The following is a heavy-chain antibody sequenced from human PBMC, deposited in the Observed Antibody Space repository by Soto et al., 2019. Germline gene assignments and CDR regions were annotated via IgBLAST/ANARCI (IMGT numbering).Heavy chain of an antibody. V-gene: IGHV3-23*01. CDR1: GFTFTTYA. J-gene: IGHJ4*02. Sequence: PGGSLRLSCAASGFTFTTYAMSWVRQAPGKGLEWVSGVTDSGGKTYYADSVKGRFTISRDNSKNTLYLQMNSLRAEDTAVYYCAKGFIVAATTPEFDYWGQGILVSVS. D-gene: IGHD1-26*01. CDR2: VTDSGGKT. CDR3: AKGFIVAATTPEFDY.